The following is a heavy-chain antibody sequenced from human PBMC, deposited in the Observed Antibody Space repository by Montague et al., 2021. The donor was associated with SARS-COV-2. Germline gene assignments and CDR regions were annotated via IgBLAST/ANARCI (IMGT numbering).Heavy chain of an antibody. CDR3: ARSYYDIWTAYDTTLDY. J-gene: IGHJ4*02. Sequence: LEWLARIDLDDDKFYSTSLKTRLTISKDTSKNQVVLTMTNMDPVDTATYYGARSYYDIWTAYDTTLDYWGQGTLVTVSS. D-gene: IGHD3-9*01. V-gene: IGHV2-70*04. CDR2: IDLDDDK.